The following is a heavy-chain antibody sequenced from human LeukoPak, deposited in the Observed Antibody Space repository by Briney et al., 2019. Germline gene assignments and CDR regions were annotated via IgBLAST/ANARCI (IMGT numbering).Heavy chain of an antibody. Sequence: PGGSLRLSCAASGFTFDDYAMHWVRQAPGKGLEWVSLISGDGGSTYYADSVEGRFTISRDNSKNSLYLQMNSLRTEDTALYYCAKDQTYYYDSASFDYWGQGTLVTVSS. D-gene: IGHD3-22*01. CDR3: AKDQTYYYDSASFDY. J-gene: IGHJ4*02. CDR2: ISGDGGST. CDR1: GFTFDDYA. V-gene: IGHV3-43*02.